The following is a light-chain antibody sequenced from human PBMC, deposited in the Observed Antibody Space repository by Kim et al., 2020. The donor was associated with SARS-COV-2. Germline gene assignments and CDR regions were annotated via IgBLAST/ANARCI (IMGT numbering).Light chain of an antibody. CDR3: QAWDSTWV. J-gene: IGLJ3*02. CDR2: QDS. Sequence: SYELTQPPSVSVSPGQTASITCSGDKLGDKYACWYQQKPGQSPVLVIYQDSKRSSGIPERFSGSNSGNTATLTISGTQAMDEADYYCQAWDSTWVFGGGTKLTVL. CDR1: KLGDKY. V-gene: IGLV3-1*01.